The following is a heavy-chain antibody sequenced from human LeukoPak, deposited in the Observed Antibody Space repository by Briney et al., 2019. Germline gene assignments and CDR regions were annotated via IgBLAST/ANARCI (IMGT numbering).Heavy chain of an antibody. Sequence: GGSLRLSCAASGFTFSSYGMHWVRQAPGKGLEWVAFIRYDGSNKYYADSVKGRFTISRDNSKNTLYLQMNSLRAEDTAVYYCAKDSGKGPYGDSYPLDYWGQGTLVTVSS. CDR2: IRYDGSNK. V-gene: IGHV3-30*02. CDR1: GFTFSSYG. CDR3: AKDSGKGPYGDSYPLDY. J-gene: IGHJ4*02. D-gene: IGHD4-17*01.